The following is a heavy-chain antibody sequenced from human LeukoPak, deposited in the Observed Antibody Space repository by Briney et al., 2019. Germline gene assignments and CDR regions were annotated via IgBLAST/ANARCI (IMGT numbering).Heavy chain of an antibody. Sequence: SETLSLTCTVSGGSISSYYWSWIRQPPGKGLEWIGYIYYSGSTNYNPSLKSRVTISVDTSKNQFSLKLSSVTAADTAVCYCASYSGSYIPGWFDPWGQGTLVTVSS. CDR2: IYYSGST. CDR1: GGSISSYY. J-gene: IGHJ5*02. V-gene: IGHV4-59*01. CDR3: ASYSGSYIPGWFDP. D-gene: IGHD1-26*01.